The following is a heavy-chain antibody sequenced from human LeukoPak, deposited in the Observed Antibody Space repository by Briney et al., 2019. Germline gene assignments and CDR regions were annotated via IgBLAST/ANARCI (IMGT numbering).Heavy chain of an antibody. J-gene: IGHJ1*01. Sequence: GGSLRLSCAASGFTFSSYGMNWVRQAPGKGLEWEAFIRLDGSTKYYADSVKGRFTISRDNSKNTLYLQMNSLRAEDTAVYYCARGSEGSCSSTSCPRYFQHWGQGTLVTVSS. CDR2: IRLDGSTK. CDR1: GFTFSSYG. V-gene: IGHV3-30*02. D-gene: IGHD2-2*01. CDR3: ARGSEGSCSSTSCPRYFQH.